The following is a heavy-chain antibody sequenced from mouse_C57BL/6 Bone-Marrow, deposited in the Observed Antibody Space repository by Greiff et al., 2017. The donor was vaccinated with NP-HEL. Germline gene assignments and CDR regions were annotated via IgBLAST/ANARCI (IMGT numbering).Heavy chain of an antibody. CDR3: CKYGAMDY. J-gene: IGHJ4*01. V-gene: IGHV5-17*01. D-gene: IGHD1-2*01. CDR1: GFTFSDYG. CDR2: ISSGSSTI. Sequence: VQLQQSGGGLVKPGGSLKLSCAASGFTFSDYGMHWVRQAPEKGLVWVAYISSGSSTIYYADTVKGRFTISRDNAKNTLFLQMTSLRSEDTAMYYCCKYGAMDYWGQGTSVTVSS.